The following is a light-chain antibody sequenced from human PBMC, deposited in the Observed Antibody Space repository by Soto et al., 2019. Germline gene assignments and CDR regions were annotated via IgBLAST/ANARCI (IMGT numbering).Light chain of an antibody. Sequence: ESVLTQSPGTLSLSPGERATLSCRASQSVSSNYLAWYQQKPGQAPRLLIYGASTRATGIPDRFSGSGSGTDFTLTISRLEPEDSAVYYCQQYGSSPRGTFGQGTRLEIK. CDR1: QSVSSNY. J-gene: IGKJ5*01. CDR3: QQYGSSPRGT. V-gene: IGKV3-20*01. CDR2: GAS.